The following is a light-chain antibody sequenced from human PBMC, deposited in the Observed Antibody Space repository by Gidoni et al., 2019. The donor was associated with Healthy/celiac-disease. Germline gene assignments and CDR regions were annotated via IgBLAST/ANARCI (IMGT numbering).Light chain of an antibody. Sequence: AQAPRLLIYGASSRATGSPDRVSGSGSGTDFTLTISRLEPEDFAVYYCQQYGSSPRTFGQGTKVEIK. CDR2: GAS. J-gene: IGKJ1*01. V-gene: IGKV3-20*01. CDR3: QQYGSSPRT.